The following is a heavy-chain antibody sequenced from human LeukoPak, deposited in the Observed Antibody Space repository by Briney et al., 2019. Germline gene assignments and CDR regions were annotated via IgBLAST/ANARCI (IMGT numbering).Heavy chain of an antibody. CDR1: GGSISSSNW. V-gene: IGHV4-4*02. Sequence: SETLSLTCAVSGGSISSSNWWSWVRQPPEKGLEWIGSIYYSGSTYYNPSLKSRVTISVDTSKNQFSLKLSSVTAADTAVYYCASSRDGYNGALGYWGQGTLVTVSS. CDR3: ASSRDGYNGALGY. CDR2: IYYSGST. J-gene: IGHJ4*02. D-gene: IGHD5-24*01.